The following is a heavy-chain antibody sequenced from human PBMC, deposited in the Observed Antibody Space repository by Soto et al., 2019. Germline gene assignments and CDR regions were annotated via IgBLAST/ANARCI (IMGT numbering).Heavy chain of an antibody. V-gene: IGHV3-15*01. J-gene: IGHJ5*02. CDR2: IKSKTDGGTT. CDR1: GFTFSNAW. D-gene: IGHD3-16*01. CDR3: TTDGRLYDYIWGPPHNWFDP. Sequence: PGGSLRLSCAASGFTFSNAWMSWVRQAPGKGLEWVGRIKSKTDGGTTDYAAPVKGRFTISRDDSKNTLYLQMNSLKTEDTAVYYCTTDGRLYDYIWGPPHNWFDPWGQGTLVTVSS.